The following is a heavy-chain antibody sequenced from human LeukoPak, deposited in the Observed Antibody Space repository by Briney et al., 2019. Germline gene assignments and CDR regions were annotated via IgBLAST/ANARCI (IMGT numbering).Heavy chain of an antibody. D-gene: IGHD3-16*02. Sequence: ASVKVSCKASGYTFTSYGTSWVRQAPGQGLEWMGWISAYNGNTNYAQKLQGRVTMTTDTSTSTAYMELRSLRSDDTAVYFCARVITFGGVIDAFDYWGQGTLVTVSS. V-gene: IGHV1-18*01. CDR3: ARVITFGGVIDAFDY. CDR2: ISAYNGNT. CDR1: GYTFTSYG. J-gene: IGHJ4*02.